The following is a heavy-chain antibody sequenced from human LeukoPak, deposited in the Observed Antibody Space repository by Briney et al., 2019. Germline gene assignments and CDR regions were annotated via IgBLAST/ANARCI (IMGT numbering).Heavy chain of an antibody. CDR1: GGSISSHY. D-gene: IGHD3-10*01. J-gene: IGHJ4*02. Sequence: SETLSLTCTVSGGSISSHYWSWIRQPPGKGLEWIGYIYYSGSTNYNPSLKSRVTISVDTSKNPFSLKLSSVTAADTAVYYCARYSITMVRGVITYYFDYWGQGTLVTVSS. CDR3: ARYSITMVRGVITYYFDY. V-gene: IGHV4-59*11. CDR2: IYYSGST.